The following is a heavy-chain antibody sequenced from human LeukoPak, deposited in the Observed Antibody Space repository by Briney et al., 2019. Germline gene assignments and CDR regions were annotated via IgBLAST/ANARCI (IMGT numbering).Heavy chain of an antibody. CDR3: ARRLSLRFDAFAV. V-gene: IGHV3-23*01. J-gene: IGHJ3*01. CDR2: MSDIGPNT. Sequence: PGRSLRLSYAASGFTVTDYAMTWIRQSPGKGLEWVSSMSDIGPNTYYADSVKGRFTISRDTSKNTLFLQMNSLRAEDTALYFCARRLSLRFDAFAVWGPGTVVTVSS. CDR1: GFTVTDYA. D-gene: IGHD3-3*01.